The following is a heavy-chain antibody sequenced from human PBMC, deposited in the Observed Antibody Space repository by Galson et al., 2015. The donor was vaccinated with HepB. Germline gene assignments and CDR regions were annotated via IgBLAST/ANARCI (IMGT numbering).Heavy chain of an antibody. J-gene: IGHJ6*03. Sequence: SVKVSCKASGGTFSSYAISWVRQAPGQGLEWMGGIIPIFGTANYAQKFQGRVTITADESTSTAYMELSSLRSEDTAVYYCAREPYCGGDCYSGYYYYMDVWDKGTTVTVSS. V-gene: IGHV1-69*13. D-gene: IGHD2-21*01. CDR2: IIPIFGTA. CDR1: GGTFSSYA. CDR3: AREPYCGGDCYSGYYYYMDV.